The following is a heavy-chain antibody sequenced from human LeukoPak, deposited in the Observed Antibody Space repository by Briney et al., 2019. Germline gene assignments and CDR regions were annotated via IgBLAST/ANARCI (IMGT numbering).Heavy chain of an antibody. Sequence: PGGSLRLSCAASGFTVSSNYMSWVRQAPGKGLEWVSVIYSGGSTYYADSVKGRFTISRDNSKNTLYLQMNSLRAEDTAVYYCAKDGRGYCSGGSCYSFFGWFDPWGQGTLVTVSS. D-gene: IGHD2-15*01. CDR3: AKDGRGYCSGGSCYSFFGWFDP. CDR2: IYSGGST. CDR1: GFTVSSNY. J-gene: IGHJ5*02. V-gene: IGHV3-53*01.